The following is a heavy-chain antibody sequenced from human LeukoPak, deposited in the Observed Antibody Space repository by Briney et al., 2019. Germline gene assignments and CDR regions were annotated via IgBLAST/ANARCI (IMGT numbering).Heavy chain of an antibody. D-gene: IGHD1-26*01. CDR2: FHDSEST. J-gene: IGHJ4*02. Sequence: PSETLSLTCTVSGGSLSNNYWSWIRQPPGKGLEWIGHFHDSESTNYNPSLKSRVTISVDTSKNQFSLELSSVTAADTAVYYCARGDPSGRPGIAFDYWGQGTLVTVSS. V-gene: IGHV4-59*01. CDR3: ARGDPSGRPGIAFDY. CDR1: GGSLSNNY.